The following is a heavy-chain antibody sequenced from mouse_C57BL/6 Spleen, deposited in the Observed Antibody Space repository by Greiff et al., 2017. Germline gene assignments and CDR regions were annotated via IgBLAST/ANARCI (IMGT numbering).Heavy chain of an antibody. Sequence: QVQLQQSGAELARPGASVKLSCKASGYTFTSYGISWVKQRTGQGLEWIGEIYPRSGNTYYNEKFKGKATLTADKSSSTAYMELRSLTSEDSAIQFCANWDVDMDYWGQGTTLTVAS. D-gene: IGHD4-1*01. V-gene: IGHV1-81*01. CDR2: IYPRSGNT. CDR1: GYTFTSYG. CDR3: ANWDVDMDY. J-gene: IGHJ2*01.